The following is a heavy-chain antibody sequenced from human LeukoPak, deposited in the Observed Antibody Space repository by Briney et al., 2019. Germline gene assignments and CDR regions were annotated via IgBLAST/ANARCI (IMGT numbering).Heavy chain of an antibody. Sequence: GESLKISCKASGYSFSTYWIGWVRQMPGKGLEWMGIIYPGDSDTRDSPSFQGQVTISVDKSISTAYLQWSSLKASDTAMYYCARQGSYYDSSGPYFDYWGQGTLVTVSS. J-gene: IGHJ4*02. V-gene: IGHV5-51*01. CDR2: IYPGDSDT. CDR3: ARQGSYYDSSGPYFDY. CDR1: GYSFSTYW. D-gene: IGHD3-22*01.